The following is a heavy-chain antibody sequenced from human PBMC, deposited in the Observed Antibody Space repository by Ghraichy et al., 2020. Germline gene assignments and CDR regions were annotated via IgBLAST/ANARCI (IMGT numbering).Heavy chain of an antibody. CDR3: AGTAAFDL. CDR2: IYYSGST. CDR1: GGSISSSSYY. D-gene: IGHD6-25*01. Sequence: SETLSLTCTVSGGSISSSSYYWGWIRQPPGKGLEWIGSIYYSGSTYYNPSLKSRVTISVDTSKNQFSLKLSSVTAADTAVYYCAGTAAFDLWGRGTLVTVSS. V-gene: IGHV4-39*01. J-gene: IGHJ2*01.